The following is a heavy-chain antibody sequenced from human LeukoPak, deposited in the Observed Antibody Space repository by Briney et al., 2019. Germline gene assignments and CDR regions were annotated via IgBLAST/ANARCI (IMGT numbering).Heavy chain of an antibody. CDR2: INHSGST. Sequence: SETLSLTCAVYGGSFSGYYWSWIRQPPGKGLEWIGEINHSGSTNYNPSLKSRVTISVDTSKNQFSLKLSSVTAAGTAVYYCARGTLYSGWSYYLDYWGQGTLVTVSS. CDR1: GGSFSGYY. D-gene: IGHD6-19*01. CDR3: ARGTLYSGWSYYLDY. V-gene: IGHV4-34*01. J-gene: IGHJ4*02.